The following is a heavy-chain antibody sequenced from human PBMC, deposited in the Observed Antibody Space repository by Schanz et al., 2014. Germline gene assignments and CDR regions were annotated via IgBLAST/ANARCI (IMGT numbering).Heavy chain of an antibody. CDR2: ISSSSMYI. V-gene: IGHV3-21*01. CDR3: AQTRGTFMVPIDN. Sequence: EVRLVESGGGLVKPGGSLRLSCAASGFSFSTYGMTRVRQAPGKGLEWVSSISSSSMYIYQADSMRGRFTISRDNARNSLYLQLNSLRVEDSGVYFCAQTRGTFMVPIDNWGQGVRVIVSS. J-gene: IGHJ4*02. CDR1: GFSFSTYG. D-gene: IGHD3-3*02.